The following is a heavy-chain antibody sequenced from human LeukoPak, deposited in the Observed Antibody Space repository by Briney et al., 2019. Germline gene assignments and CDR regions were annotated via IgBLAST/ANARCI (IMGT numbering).Heavy chain of an antibody. D-gene: IGHD3-22*01. V-gene: IGHV3-49*04. CDR3: TAGRGYYGDAFDI. CDR2: IRSKAYGGTT. Sequence: GGSLRLSCAASGFTFSSYAMSWVRQAPGKGLEWVGFIRSKAYGGTTEYAASVKGRFAISRDDSKSIAYLQMNSLKTEDTAVYYCTAGRGYYGDAFDIWGQGTMVTVSS. CDR1: GFTFSSYA. J-gene: IGHJ3*02.